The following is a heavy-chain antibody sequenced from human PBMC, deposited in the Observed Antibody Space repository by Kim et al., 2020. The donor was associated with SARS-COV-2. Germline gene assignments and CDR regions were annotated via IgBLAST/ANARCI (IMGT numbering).Heavy chain of an antibody. V-gene: IGHV3-30*04. J-gene: IGHJ4*02. D-gene: IGHD1-26*01. CDR3: ARDPGVSGSYIFDY. CDR1: GFTFSSYA. CDR2: ISYDGSNK. Sequence: GGSLRLSCAASGFTFSSYAMHWVRQAPGKGLEWVAVISYDGSNKYYADSVKGRFTISRDNSKNTLYLQMNSLRAEDTAVYYCARDPGVSGSYIFDYWGQGTLVTVSS.